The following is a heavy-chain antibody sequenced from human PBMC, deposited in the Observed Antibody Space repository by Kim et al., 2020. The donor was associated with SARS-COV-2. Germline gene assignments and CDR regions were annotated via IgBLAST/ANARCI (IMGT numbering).Heavy chain of an antibody. V-gene: IGHV4-34*01. D-gene: IGHD2-2*01. CDR3: ARGRTHVYRFDY. Sequence: NYNPSLKSRVTISVDTSKNQFSLKLSSVTAADTAVYYCARGRTHVYRFDYWGQGTLVTVSS. J-gene: IGHJ4*02.